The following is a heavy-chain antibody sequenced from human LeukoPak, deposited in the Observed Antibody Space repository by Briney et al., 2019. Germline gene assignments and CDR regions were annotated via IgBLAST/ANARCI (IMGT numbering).Heavy chain of an antibody. CDR2: IHYSRGP. Sequence: SETLSLTCSVSGDSISNYYWNWVRQAPGKGLEWIAYIHYSRGPYYNPSLKSRVTISIDTSKSQFSLKLSSVTAADTAVYYCARERGILRGDAFDLWGQGTMVTVSS. J-gene: IGHJ3*01. V-gene: IGHV4-59*12. CDR3: ARERGILRGDAFDL. CDR1: GDSISNYY. D-gene: IGHD1-26*01.